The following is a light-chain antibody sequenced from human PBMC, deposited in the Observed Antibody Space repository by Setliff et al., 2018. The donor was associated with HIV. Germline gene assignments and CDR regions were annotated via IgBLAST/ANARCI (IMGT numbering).Light chain of an antibody. CDR2: GVT. J-gene: IGLJ1*01. V-gene: IGLV2-14*01. CDR1: VRDIGAFDF. CDR3: GSYTSTYTLYV. Sequence: QSALTQPASVSGSLGQSIAISCTGSVRDIGAFDFVSWYQHHPGKAPKLMIYGVTNRPSGVSTRFSGSKSGNTASLTISGLQAEDDANYYCGSYTSTYTLYVFGTGTKVTVL.